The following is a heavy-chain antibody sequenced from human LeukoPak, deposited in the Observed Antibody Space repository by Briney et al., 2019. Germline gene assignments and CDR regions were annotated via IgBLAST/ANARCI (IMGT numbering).Heavy chain of an antibody. CDR2: LRGDGET. V-gene: IGHV3-23*01. CDR1: GFIFRDYA. J-gene: IGHJ4*02. CDR3: SKASWVSSADAVL. Sequence: GGSLRLSCVASGFIFRDYAMSWVRQAPAGGLEWVSSLRGDGETFYTDSVKGRFTLSRDHSRDTVYLQLSNLRVEDTAVYYCSKASWVSSADAVLWGQGTLVTVS. D-gene: IGHD3-16*01.